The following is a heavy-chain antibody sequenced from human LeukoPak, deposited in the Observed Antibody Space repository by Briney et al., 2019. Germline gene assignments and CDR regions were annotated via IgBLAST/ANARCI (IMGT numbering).Heavy chain of an antibody. CDR3: ARVLHDFWSGYYASRNYYYMDV. V-gene: IGHV4-39*07. Sequence: SETLSLTCTVSGGSISSSSYYWGWIRQPPGKGLEWIGSIYHSGSTYYNPSLKSRVTISVDTSKNQFSLKLSSVTAADTAVYYCARVLHDFWSGYYASRNYYYMDVWGKGTTVTVSS. J-gene: IGHJ6*03. CDR2: IYHSGST. D-gene: IGHD3-3*01. CDR1: GGSISSSSYY.